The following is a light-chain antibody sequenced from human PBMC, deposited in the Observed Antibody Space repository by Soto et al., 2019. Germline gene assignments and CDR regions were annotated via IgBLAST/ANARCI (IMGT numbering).Light chain of an antibody. CDR1: QSITGSY. CDR2: GAS. CDR3: QQYYSIPLT. V-gene: IGKV3-20*01. Sequence: ENVLTQSPGTLSLSPGERATVSCRASQSITGSYLAWYQQTPGQAPRLLIYGASSRATGVPDRFSGSGSGTDFTLTISRLEPEDFAVYYCQQYYSIPLTFGGGTQVDIK. J-gene: IGKJ4*01.